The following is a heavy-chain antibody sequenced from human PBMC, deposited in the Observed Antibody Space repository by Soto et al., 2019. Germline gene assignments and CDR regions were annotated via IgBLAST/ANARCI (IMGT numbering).Heavy chain of an antibody. V-gene: IGHV3-48*02. J-gene: IGHJ6*02. CDR2: ISSSSTI. CDR1: GFTFSSYS. D-gene: IGHD6-13*01. CDR3: ARGMYSSSYRLTSYYYYGMDV. Sequence: GGSLRLSCAASGFTFSSYSMNWVRQAPGKGLEWVSYISSSSTIYYEDSVKGRFTISRDNAKNSMYLQMNSMRDEDTAVYYCARGMYSSSYRLTSYYYYGMDVWGQGTTVTVSS.